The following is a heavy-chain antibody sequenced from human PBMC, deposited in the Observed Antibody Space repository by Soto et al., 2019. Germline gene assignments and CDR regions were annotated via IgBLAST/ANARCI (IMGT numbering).Heavy chain of an antibody. CDR2: ITYRGTT. V-gene: IGHV4-31*03. CDR1: GGSINSGGSN. Sequence: QVQLQESGPRLVNPSQTLSLTCTVSGGSINSGGSNWNWIRQRPGEGLEWIGYITYRGTTYSIPSLKSRVTMSVDTSKNQFSLKLSSVSAADTAVYYCARDSGESLRVFDYWGQGAPVTVSS. CDR3: ARDSGESLRVFDY. D-gene: IGHD3-10*01. J-gene: IGHJ4*02.